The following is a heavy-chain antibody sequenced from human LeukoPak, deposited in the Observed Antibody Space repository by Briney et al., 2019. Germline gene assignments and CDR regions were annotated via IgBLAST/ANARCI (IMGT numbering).Heavy chain of an antibody. CDR2: IYHRGST. CDR3: ARGYSYAYYFDY. CDR1: GYSITSGYH. V-gene: IGHV4-38-2*02. D-gene: IGHD5-18*01. J-gene: IGHJ4*02. Sequence: SETLSLTCTVSGYSITSGYHWGWIRQFPGKGLEWIGTIYHRGSTFYNPSLQSRVSISVDTSKNQFSLNLSSVTAADTAVYFCARGYSYAYYFDYWGQGTLVTVSS.